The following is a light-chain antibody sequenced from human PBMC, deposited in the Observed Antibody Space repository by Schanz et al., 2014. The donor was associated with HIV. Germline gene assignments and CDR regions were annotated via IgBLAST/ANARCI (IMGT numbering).Light chain of an antibody. Sequence: DIQMTQSPSTLSASVGDRVTIPCQASQDISNSLNWFQQKPGKTPKLLIYDASSLETEVPSRFSGSGSGTDFTFTISSLQPEDYATYFCQQFDSLPITFGQGTRLEIK. CDR2: DAS. J-gene: IGKJ5*01. CDR1: QDISNS. V-gene: IGKV1-33*01. CDR3: QQFDSLPIT.